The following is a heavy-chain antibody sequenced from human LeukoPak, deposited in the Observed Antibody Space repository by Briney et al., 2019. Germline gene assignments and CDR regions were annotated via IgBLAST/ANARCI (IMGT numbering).Heavy chain of an antibody. CDR2: IYYSGST. Sequence: SETLSLTCIVSGGSISSSGYFWGWIRQPPGKGLEWIGTIYYSGSTDYNPSRKSRVTISVDTSKNQFSLKLTSVTAADTAVYYCARRRAVGTTLFDYWGQGTLVTVSS. J-gene: IGHJ4*02. CDR3: ARRRAVGTTLFDY. V-gene: IGHV4-39*01. D-gene: IGHD1-26*01. CDR1: GGSISSSGYF.